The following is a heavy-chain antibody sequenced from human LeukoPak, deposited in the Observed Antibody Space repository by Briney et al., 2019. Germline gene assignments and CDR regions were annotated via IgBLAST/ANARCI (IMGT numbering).Heavy chain of an antibody. D-gene: IGHD3-3*01. V-gene: IGHV4-30-4*01. CDR3: ARDCLETGYYYYGMDV. J-gene: IGHJ6*02. Sequence: PSETLSLTCTVSGGSISSGDYYWSWIRQPPGKGLEWIGYIYYSGSTYYNPSLKSRVTISVDTSKNQLSLKLSSVTAADTAVYYCARDCLETGYYYYGMDVWGQGTTVTVSS. CDR2: IYYSGST. CDR1: GGSISSGDYY.